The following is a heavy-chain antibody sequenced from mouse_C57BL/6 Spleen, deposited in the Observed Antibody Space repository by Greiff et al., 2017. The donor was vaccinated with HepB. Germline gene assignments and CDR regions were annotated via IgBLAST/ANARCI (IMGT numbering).Heavy chain of an antibody. Sequence: QVQLKESGPELVKPGALVKLSCKASGYTFTSYDINWVKQRPGQGLEWIGWIYPRDGSTKYNEKFKGKATLTVDTSSSTAYMELHSLTSDDSAVYVCARGNLEYFDVWGTGTTVTVSS. V-gene: IGHV1-85*01. CDR1: GYTFTSYD. J-gene: IGHJ1*03. CDR3: ARGNLEYFDV. CDR2: IYPRDGST.